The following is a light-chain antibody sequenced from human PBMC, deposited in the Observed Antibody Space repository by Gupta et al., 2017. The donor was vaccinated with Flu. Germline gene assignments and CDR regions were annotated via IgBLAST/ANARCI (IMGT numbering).Light chain of an antibody. CDR1: SSDVGGYNH. V-gene: IGLV2-14*03. J-gene: IGLJ3*02. CDR2: EVN. Sequence: QSALTQPASVSGSPGQSITISCTGTSSDVGGYNHVSWYQQHPGKAPKLMIYEVNNRPSGVSNRFSGSKSANTASLTISGLQTEDEATYFCSSYTTKITWVFGGGTKLTVL. CDR3: SSYTTKITWV.